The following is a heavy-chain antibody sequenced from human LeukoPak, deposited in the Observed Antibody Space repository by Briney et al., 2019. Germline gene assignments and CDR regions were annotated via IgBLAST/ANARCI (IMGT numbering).Heavy chain of an antibody. Sequence: GGSLRLSCAASGFTFDDYAMHWVRQAPGKGLEWVSGISWNSGSIGYADSVKGRFTISRDNAKNSLYLQMNSLRAEDTALYYCAKDRSSGSRRGYDAFDIWGQGTMVTVSS. CDR2: ISWNSGSI. D-gene: IGHD6-19*01. V-gene: IGHV3-9*01. CDR3: AKDRSSGSRRGYDAFDI. J-gene: IGHJ3*02. CDR1: GFTFDDYA.